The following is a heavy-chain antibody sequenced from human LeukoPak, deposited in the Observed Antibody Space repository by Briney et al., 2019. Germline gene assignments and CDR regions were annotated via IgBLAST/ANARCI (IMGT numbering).Heavy chain of an antibody. CDR1: GGSISSSSYY. CDR3: ARVSQPPDLTGYDFWSGQGFVEDY. V-gene: IGHV4-39*01. J-gene: IGHJ4*02. D-gene: IGHD3-3*01. CDR2: IYYSGST. Sequence: SETLSLTCTVSGGSISSSSYYWGWIRQPPGKGLEWIGSIYYSGSTYYNPSLKSRVTISVDTSKNQFSLKLSSVTAADTAVYYCARVSQPPDLTGYDFWSGQGFVEDYWGQGTLVTVSS.